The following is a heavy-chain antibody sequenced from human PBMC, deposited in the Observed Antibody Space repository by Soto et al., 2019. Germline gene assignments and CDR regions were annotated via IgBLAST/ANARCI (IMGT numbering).Heavy chain of an antibody. V-gene: IGHV3-7*05. D-gene: IGHD3-16*01. CDR1: GFTFSNYG. Sequence: EVQLVESGGGLVQPGGSLRLSCVASGFTFSNYGMTWVRQAPGKGLEWVSNITRDGSERYNVGSVKGRFTISRDNAKNTVTLQMRSLSAEDTAVDYCASVTPSPVGANSFDYWGQGSLITVSS. J-gene: IGHJ4*02. CDR3: ASVTPSPVGANSFDY. CDR2: ITRDGSER.